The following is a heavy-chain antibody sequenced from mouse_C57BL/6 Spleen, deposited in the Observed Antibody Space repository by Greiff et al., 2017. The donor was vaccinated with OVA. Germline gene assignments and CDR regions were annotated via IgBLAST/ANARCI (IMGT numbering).Heavy chain of an antibody. CDR3: AREGHYYGSSPSFDY. D-gene: IGHD1-1*01. Sequence: QVQLQQPGAELVKPGASVKMSCKASGYTFTSYWITWVKQRPGQGLEWIGDIYPGSGSTNYNEKFKSKATLTVDTSSSTAYLQLSSLTSEDSAVYYCAREGHYYGSSPSFDYWGQGTTLTVSS. J-gene: IGHJ2*01. CDR2: IYPGSGST. CDR1: GYTFTSYW. V-gene: IGHV1-55*01.